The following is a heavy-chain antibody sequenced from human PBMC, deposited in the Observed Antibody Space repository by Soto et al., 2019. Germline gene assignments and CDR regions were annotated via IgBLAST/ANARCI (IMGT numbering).Heavy chain of an antibody. CDR2: ISYDGSNK. D-gene: IGHD2-2*01. J-gene: IGHJ4*02. Sequence: GWSLRLSCASSVFTFSSYGMQWVRQAPGKGLEWVAVISYDGSNKYYADSVKGRFTISRDNSKNTLYLQMNSLRAEDTAVYYCAKDQVVPAEGVFDYWGQGTLVTVSS. V-gene: IGHV3-30*18. CDR3: AKDQVVPAEGVFDY. CDR1: VFTFSSYG.